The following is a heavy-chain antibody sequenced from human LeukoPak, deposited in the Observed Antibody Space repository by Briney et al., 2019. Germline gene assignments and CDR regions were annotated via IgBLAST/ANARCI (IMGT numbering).Heavy chain of an antibody. V-gene: IGHV4-39*01. CDR2: IYYSGST. D-gene: IGHD3-10*01. CDR1: GGSISSSSYY. J-gene: IGHJ4*02. CDR3: ARQYYYGSGSLD. Sequence: SGTLSLTFTVSGGSISSSSYYGGWIRQPPGKGLGWIGSIYYSGSTYYNPSLKSRVTISVDTSKPQFSLKLSSVTAADTAVYYCARQYYYGSGSLDWGQGTLVTVSS.